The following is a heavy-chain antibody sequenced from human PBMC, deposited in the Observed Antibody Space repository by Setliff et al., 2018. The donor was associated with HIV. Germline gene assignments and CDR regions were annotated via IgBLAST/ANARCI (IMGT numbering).Heavy chain of an antibody. CDR2: IYYHGST. CDR1: GGSVSSSSYF. J-gene: IGHJ4*02. D-gene: IGHD3-16*01. CDR3: VNPSGAMGDFDS. Sequence: SETLSLTCTVSGGSVSSSSYFWGWIRQPPGTGLEWIGNIYYHGSTYYNPSLKSRVTISIDTSKNQFSLQLTSVTAADTAVYYCVNPSGAMGDFDSWGQGTLVTVSS. V-gene: IGHV4-39*01.